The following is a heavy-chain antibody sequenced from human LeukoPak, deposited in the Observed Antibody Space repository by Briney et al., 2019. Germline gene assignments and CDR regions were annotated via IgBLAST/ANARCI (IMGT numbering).Heavy chain of an antibody. CDR1: EFTFGDYA. J-gene: IGHJ4*02. CDR3: TRERYHYDTSGYYKRGFDF. V-gene: IGHV3-49*04. CDR2: IRSKAYGGTT. D-gene: IGHD3-22*01. Sequence: GRSLRLSCTASEFTFGDYAMSWVRQAPGTGLEWVGFIRSKAYGGTTDYGASVKGRFTISRDDSKSIAYLQMNSLKAEDTAVYYCTRERYHYDTSGYYKRGFDFWGQGTPVTVSS.